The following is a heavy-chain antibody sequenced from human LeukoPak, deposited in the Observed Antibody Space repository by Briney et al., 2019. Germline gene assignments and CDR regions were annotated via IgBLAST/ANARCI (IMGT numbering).Heavy chain of an antibody. V-gene: IGHV3-7*01. CDR2: IKKDGSEK. J-gene: IGHJ4*02. CDR1: GFTFSNW. D-gene: IGHD2/OR15-2a*01. CDR3: AGGAGFLIDY. Sequence: GGSPRLSCAASGFTFSNWMNWVRQAPGKGPEWVAIIKKDGSEKYYVDSVKGRFTISRDNAKNSLYLQMNSLRADDTAVYFCAGGAGFLIDYWGQGALATVSS.